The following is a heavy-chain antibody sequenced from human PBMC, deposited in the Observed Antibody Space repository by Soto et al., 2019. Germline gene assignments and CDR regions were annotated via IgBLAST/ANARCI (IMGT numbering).Heavy chain of an antibody. CDR1: GGSFGGYY. J-gene: IGHJ4*02. D-gene: IGHD3-16*01. CDR2: INHSGST. V-gene: IGHV4-34*01. Sequence: SETLSLTCAVYGGSFGGYYWSWIRQPPGKGLEWIGEINHSGSTNYNPSLKSRVTISVDTSKNQFSLKLSSVTAADTAVYYCARWGRVVHYWGQGTLVTVS. CDR3: ARWGRVVHY.